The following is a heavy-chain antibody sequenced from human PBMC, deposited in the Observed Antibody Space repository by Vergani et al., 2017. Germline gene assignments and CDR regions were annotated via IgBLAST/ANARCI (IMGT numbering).Heavy chain of an antibody. D-gene: IGHD3-9*01. Sequence: QVQLVQSGAEVKTPGASVKVSCKVSGYTFTSYGISWVRQAPGQGLEWMGWISAYNGNTNYAQKLQGRVTMTTDTSTSTAYMELRSLRSDDTAVYYCARGYYDILTGYYPFDYWGQGTLVTVSS. CDR3: ARGYYDILTGYYPFDY. J-gene: IGHJ4*02. V-gene: IGHV1-18*01. CDR2: ISAYNGNT. CDR1: GYTFTSYG.